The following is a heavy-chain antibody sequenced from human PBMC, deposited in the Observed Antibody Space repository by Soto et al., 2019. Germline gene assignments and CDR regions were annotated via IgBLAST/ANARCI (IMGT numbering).Heavy chain of an antibody. J-gene: IGHJ6*02. D-gene: IGHD2-15*01. CDR3: ARGVVVRDGFTTYEYYYGMEV. CDR2: IIPIFGTA. V-gene: IGHV1-69*01. Sequence: QVQLVQSGAEVKKPGSSVKVSCKASGGTINNFAISWVRQAPGQGLEWMGGIIPIFGTANYAQKFQDRITITADESTSTAYMELSSLRSEDTAVYYCARGVVVRDGFTTYEYYYGMEVWGQGTTVTVSS. CDR1: GGTINNFA.